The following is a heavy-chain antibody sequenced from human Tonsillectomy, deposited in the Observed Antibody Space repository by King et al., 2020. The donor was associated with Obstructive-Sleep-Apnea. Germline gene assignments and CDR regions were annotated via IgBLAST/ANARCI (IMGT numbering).Heavy chain of an antibody. V-gene: IGHV3-30-3*01. Sequence: VQLVESGGGVVQPGRSLRLSCAASGFTFSSYAMHWVRQAPGKGLEWVAVISYDGSNEFYADSVKGRFTISRDNSKNTLYLQMNSLRAEDTAVYYCARDYARITMIVVVSPFDYWGQGTLVTVSS. CDR1: GFTFSSYA. CDR3: ARDYARITMIVVVSPFDY. CDR2: ISYDGSNE. D-gene: IGHD3-22*01. J-gene: IGHJ4*02.